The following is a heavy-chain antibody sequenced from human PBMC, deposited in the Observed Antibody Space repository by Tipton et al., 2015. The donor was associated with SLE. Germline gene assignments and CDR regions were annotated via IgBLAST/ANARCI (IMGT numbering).Heavy chain of an antibody. J-gene: IGHJ4*02. Sequence: TLSLTCTVSGGSIRSSTYYWGWIRQPPGKGLEWIGSLDYSGSTYYNPSLKSRINISVDTSKNQFSLKLSSVTAADTAVYYCARAVGDTSGYLDCWGLGTLVTVSS. CDR1: GGSIRSSTYY. CDR3: ARAVGDTSGYLDC. D-gene: IGHD3-22*01. V-gene: IGHV4-39*07. CDR2: LDYSGST.